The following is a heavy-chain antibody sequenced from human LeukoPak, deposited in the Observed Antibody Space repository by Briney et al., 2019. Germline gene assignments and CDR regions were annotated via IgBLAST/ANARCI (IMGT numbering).Heavy chain of an antibody. CDR2: IYYSGTT. D-gene: IGHD3-9*01. Sequence: SETLSLTCTVSGGYISSYYWRWIRQPPGKGLEWIGYIYYSGTTNYNPSLKSRVTISVDTSKNQFSLKLTSVTAADTAVYYCARDLRGTSAFDIWGQGTMVTVSS. CDR3: ARDLRGTSAFDI. CDR1: GGYISSYY. J-gene: IGHJ3*02. V-gene: IGHV4-59*01.